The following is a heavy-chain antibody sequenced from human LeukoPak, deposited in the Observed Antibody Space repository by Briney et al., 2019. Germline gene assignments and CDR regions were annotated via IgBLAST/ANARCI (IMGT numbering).Heavy chain of an antibody. J-gene: IGHJ3*02. V-gene: IGHV6-1*01. Sequence: SQTLSLTCAISGDSVSSNSAAWNSIRQSPSRGLEWLGRTYYRSRWSYNYAVSVKSRIIINPDTSKNQFSLQLNSVTPEDTAVYYCARGDQAFDIGGQGTMVTVSS. CDR3: ARGDQAFDI. CDR2: TYYRSRWSY. CDR1: GDSVSSNSAA.